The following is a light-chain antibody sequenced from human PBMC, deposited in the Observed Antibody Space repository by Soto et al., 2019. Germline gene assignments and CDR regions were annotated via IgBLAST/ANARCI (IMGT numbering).Light chain of an antibody. J-gene: IGKJ4*01. V-gene: IGKV1-17*01. CDR1: QGIGND. Sequence: DIQVTQSPSSLYASLGDRVTITCRASQGIGNDLGWFQQKPGKAPKRLIYAASSLQSGVPSRFSGSGSGTEFTLTISSLQTEDYATYYCLQHNEYPLAFGGGTTVEI. CDR3: LQHNEYPLA. CDR2: AAS.